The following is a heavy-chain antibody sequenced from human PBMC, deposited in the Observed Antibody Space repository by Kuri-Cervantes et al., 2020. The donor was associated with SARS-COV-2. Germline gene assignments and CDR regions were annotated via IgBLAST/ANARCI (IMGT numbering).Heavy chain of an antibody. J-gene: IGHJ5*02. Sequence: GESLKISCAASGFNFSDYYITWIRQAPGKGLEWVSYISDSGTTIYFADSVKGRFTISRDNAKNSVYLQMNSLRAEDTAVYYCAREDPSDNWFDPWGQGTLVTVSS. CDR3: AREDPSDNWFDP. V-gene: IGHV3-11*04. CDR2: ISDSGTTI. CDR1: GFNFSDYY.